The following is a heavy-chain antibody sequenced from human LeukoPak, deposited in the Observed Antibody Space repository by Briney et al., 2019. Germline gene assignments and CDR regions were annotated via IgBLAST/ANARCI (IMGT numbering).Heavy chain of an antibody. J-gene: IGHJ6*02. D-gene: IGHD6-19*01. CDR1: GFTFSNYA. V-gene: IGHV3-30*18. Sequence: PGGSLRLSCAASGFTFSNYAMSWVRQAPGKGLEWVAVTSYDGSNKYYADSVKGRFTISRDNSKNTLYLQMNSLRAEDTAVYYCAKDMWLVYYYGMDVWGQGTTVTVSS. CDR3: AKDMWLVYYYGMDV. CDR2: TSYDGSNK.